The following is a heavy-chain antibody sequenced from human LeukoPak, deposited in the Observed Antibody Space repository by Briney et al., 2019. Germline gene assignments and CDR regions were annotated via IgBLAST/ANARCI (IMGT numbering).Heavy chain of an antibody. Sequence: GGSLRLSCAASGFNVTNYAMHWVRQAPGKGLEWVTLISYSGDNQYYADSVKGRFTFSRDNAKNTLYLQMNSLRAEDTAVYYCARDFLHLGGWGQGTMVTVSS. J-gene: IGHJ3*01. V-gene: IGHV3-30*04. D-gene: IGHD3-16*01. CDR3: ARDFLHLGG. CDR1: GFNVTNYA. CDR2: ISYSGDNQ.